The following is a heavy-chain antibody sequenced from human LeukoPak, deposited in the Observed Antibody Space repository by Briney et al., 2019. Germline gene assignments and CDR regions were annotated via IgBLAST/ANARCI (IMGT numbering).Heavy chain of an antibody. CDR1: GYTFTGYY. J-gene: IGHJ5*02. CDR3: ARGVREAAVNYNWFDP. V-gene: IGHV1-2*02. D-gene: IGHD6-13*01. Sequence: ASVKVSCKASGYTFTGYYMHWVRQAPGQGLEWMGWINPNSGGTNYAQKFQGRVTMTRDTSISTAYMELSRLRSDDTALYYCARGVREAAVNYNWFDPWGQGTLVTVSS. CDR2: INPNSGGT.